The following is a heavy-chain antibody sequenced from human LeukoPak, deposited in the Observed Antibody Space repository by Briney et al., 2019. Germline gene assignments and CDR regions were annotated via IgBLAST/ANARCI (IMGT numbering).Heavy chain of an antibody. Sequence: PGGSLRLSCEASGFTFSDSFTSWIRQAPGKGLAWIAYISSRSRTTHYADSVKGRFTISRDNAKSSLFLQMDSLRAEDTAVYYCARHSQQLVFSPFDYWGQGSVVTVSS. J-gene: IGHJ4*02. D-gene: IGHD6-6*01. CDR3: ARHSQQLVFSPFDY. CDR1: GFTFSDSF. V-gene: IGHV3-11*01. CDR2: ISSRSRTT.